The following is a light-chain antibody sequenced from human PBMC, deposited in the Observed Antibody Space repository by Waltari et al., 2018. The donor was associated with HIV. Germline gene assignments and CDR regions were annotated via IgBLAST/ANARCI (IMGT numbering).Light chain of an antibody. CDR2: DAS. J-gene: IGKJ3*01. Sequence: DIQMTQSPSPLSASVGDSVSITCRASQTVAHNVNWYQQKPGKAPQLLMYDASTLQSGVPSRFRGGGSVTDFTLTITSLQPDDFATYFCQQSYSSPLTFGPGTKLDIK. CDR1: QTVAHN. V-gene: IGKV1-39*01. CDR3: QQSYSSPLT.